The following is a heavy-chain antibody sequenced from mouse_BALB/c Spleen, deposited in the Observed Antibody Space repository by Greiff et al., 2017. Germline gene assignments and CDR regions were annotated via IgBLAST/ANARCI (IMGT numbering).Heavy chain of an antibody. CDR2: ISSGGGST. V-gene: IGHV5-12-1*01. CDR1: GFAFSSYD. Sequence: EVKVEESGGGLVKPGGSLKLSCAASGFAFSSYDMSWVRQTPEKRLEWVAYISSGGGSTYYPDTVKGRFTISRDNAKNTLYLQMSSLKSEDTAMYYCARHGVVDAMDYWGQGTSVTVSS. J-gene: IGHJ4*01. CDR3: ARHGVVDAMDY. D-gene: IGHD1-1*01.